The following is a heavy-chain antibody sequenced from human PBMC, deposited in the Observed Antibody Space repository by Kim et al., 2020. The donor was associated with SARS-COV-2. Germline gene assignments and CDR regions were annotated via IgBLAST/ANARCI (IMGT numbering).Heavy chain of an antibody. CDR1: GGSISSYY. CDR3: ARNSNYDILTGYNYYYYGMDV. CDR2: IYYSGST. V-gene: IGHV4-59*01. J-gene: IGHJ6*02. Sequence: ETLSLTCTVSGGSISSYYWSWIRQPPGKGLEWIGYIYYSGSTNYNPSLKSRVTISVDTSKNQFSLKLSSVTAADTAVYYCARNSNYDILTGYNYYYYGMDVWGQGTTVTVSS. D-gene: IGHD3-9*01.